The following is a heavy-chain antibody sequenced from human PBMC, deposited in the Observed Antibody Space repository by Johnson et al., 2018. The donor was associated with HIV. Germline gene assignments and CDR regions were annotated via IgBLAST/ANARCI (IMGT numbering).Heavy chain of an antibody. CDR2: IYRSGTT. Sequence: VQLVETGGGWIQPGRSLRLSCAVTGFSVSDNYMTWVRQAPGRGLEWVSSIYRSGTTYHASSVKGRFPISRDNSKNTLYLHMDSLRVGDTAMYYCAKYGGGGTYFSAFDIWGQGTKVIVSS. J-gene: IGHJ3*02. D-gene: IGHD1-26*01. CDR1: GFSVSDNY. V-gene: IGHV3-53*02. CDR3: AKYGGGGTYFSAFDI.